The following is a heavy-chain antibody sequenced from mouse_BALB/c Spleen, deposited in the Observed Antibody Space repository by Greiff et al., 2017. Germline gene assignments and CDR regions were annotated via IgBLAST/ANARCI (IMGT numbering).Heavy chain of an antibody. Sequence: EVHLVESGGGLVKPGGSLKLSCAASGFTFSSYAMSWVRQSPEKRLEWVAEISSGGSYTYYPDTVTGRFTISRDNAKNTLYLEMSSLRSEDTAMYYCARGYYGSTLDYWGQGTTLTVSS. V-gene: IGHV5-9-4*01. CDR3: ARGYYGSTLDY. CDR2: ISSGGSYT. CDR1: GFTFSSYA. D-gene: IGHD1-1*01. J-gene: IGHJ2*01.